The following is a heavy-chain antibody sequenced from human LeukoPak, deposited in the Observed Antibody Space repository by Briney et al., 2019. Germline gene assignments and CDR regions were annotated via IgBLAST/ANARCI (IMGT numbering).Heavy chain of an antibody. D-gene: IGHD3-3*01. J-gene: IGHJ4*02. V-gene: IGHV3-23*01. CDR3: AKGLTIPFNYFDY. CDR2: ISGSGGST. CDR1: GFTFSSYA. Sequence: PGGSLRLSCTASGFTFSSYAMSWVRQAPGKGLEWVSAISGSGGSTYYADSVKSRFTISRDNSKNTLYLQMNSLRAEDTAVYYCAKGLTIPFNYFDYWGQGTLVTVSS.